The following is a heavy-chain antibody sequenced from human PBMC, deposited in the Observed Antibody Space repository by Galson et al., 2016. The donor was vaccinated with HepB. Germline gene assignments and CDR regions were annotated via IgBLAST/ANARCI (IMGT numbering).Heavy chain of an antibody. D-gene: IGHD3-10*01. J-gene: IGHJ4*02. V-gene: IGHV3-13*01. CDR1: GFTFSSYG. CDR2: IGIAGDT. Sequence: SLRLSCAASGFTFSSYGMLWVRQAAGRGLEWVSLIGIAGDTYYPGSVKGRFTISGENAKNSLYLQMDSLRAGDTAIYYCATFSHYGSGLDKWGQGTLVTVSS. CDR3: ATFSHYGSGLDK.